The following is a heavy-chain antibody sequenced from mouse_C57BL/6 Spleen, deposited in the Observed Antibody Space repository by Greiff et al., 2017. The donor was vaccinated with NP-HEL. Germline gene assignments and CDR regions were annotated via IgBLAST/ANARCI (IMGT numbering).Heavy chain of an antibody. Sequence: VQLQQPGAELVKPGASVKLSCKASGYTFTSYWMHWVKQRPGQGLEWIGMIHPNSGSTNYNEKFKSKATLTVDKSSSTAYMQLSSLTSEDSAVYYCAREGAGYFWFAYWGQGTLVTVSA. V-gene: IGHV1-64*01. CDR3: AREGAGYFWFAY. J-gene: IGHJ3*01. CDR2: IHPNSGST. CDR1: GYTFTSYW. D-gene: IGHD2-3*01.